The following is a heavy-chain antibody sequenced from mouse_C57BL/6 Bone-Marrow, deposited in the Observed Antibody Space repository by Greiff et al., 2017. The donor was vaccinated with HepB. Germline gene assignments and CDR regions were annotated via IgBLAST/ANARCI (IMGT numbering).Heavy chain of an antibody. V-gene: IGHV1-61*01. CDR2: IYPSDSET. CDR3: ARAFITTVVADS. Sequence: QVQLQQPGAELVRPGSSVKLSCKASGYTFTSYWMDWVKQRPGQGLEWIGNIYPSDSETHYNQKFKDKATLTVDKSSSTAYMQLSSLTSEDSAVYYCARAFITTVVADSWGPGTTLTVSS. J-gene: IGHJ2*01. D-gene: IGHD1-1*01. CDR1: GYTFTSYW.